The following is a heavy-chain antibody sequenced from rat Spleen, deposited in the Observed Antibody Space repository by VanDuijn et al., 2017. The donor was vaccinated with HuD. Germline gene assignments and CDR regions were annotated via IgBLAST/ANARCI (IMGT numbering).Heavy chain of an antibody. D-gene: IGHD4-3*01. CDR3: ARHPFGVGDY. CDR1: GFTFSDYY. Sequence: EVQLVESGGGLVQPGRSLKLSCAASGFTFSDYYMAWVRQAPKKGLEWVASISYEGSSTYYGDSVKGRFTISRDNAKSTLYLQMNSLRSEDTATYYCARHPFGVGDYWGQGTLVTVSS. CDR2: ISYEGSST. J-gene: IGHJ3*01. V-gene: IGHV5-22*01.